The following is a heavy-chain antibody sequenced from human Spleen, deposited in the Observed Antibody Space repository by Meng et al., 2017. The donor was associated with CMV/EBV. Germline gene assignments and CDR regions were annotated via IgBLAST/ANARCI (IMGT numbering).Heavy chain of an antibody. J-gene: IGHJ5*02. CDR3: ARGPRPLRFLEWLFGFDP. V-gene: IGHV4-34*01. CDR1: GGSFSGYY. Sequence: QVQLQQVGAGLLKPSETLSLTCAVYGGSFSGYYWSWIRQPPGKGLEWIGEINHSGSTNYNPSLKSRVTISVDTSKNQFSLKLSSVTAADTAVYYCARGPRPLRFLEWLFGFDPWGQGTLVTVSS. D-gene: IGHD3-3*01. CDR2: INHSGST.